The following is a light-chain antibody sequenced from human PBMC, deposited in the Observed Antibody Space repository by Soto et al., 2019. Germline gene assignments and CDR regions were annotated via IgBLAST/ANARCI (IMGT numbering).Light chain of an antibody. V-gene: IGLV3-1*01. J-gene: IGLJ1*01. CDR2: QNS. CDR1: KLGDKY. CDR3: QAWDSSTYV. Sequence: SSELTQPPSVSVSPGQTASITCSGDKLGDKYACWYQQKPGQSPVLVIYQNSKRPSGIPERFSGSNSGNTATLTISATQAMDEADYYCQAWDSSTYVFGTGTKVTVL.